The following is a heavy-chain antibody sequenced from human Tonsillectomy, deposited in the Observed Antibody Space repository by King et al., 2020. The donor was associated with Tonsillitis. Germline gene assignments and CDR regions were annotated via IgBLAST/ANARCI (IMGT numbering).Heavy chain of an antibody. D-gene: IGHD5-12*01. V-gene: IGHV1-18*01. CDR3: ARTKDVVAPIFYFDY. CDR2: ISTYNGHT. Sequence: QLVQSGAEVKKPGASVKVSCKASGYIFTSYGLSWVRQAPGQGLEWMGWISTYNGHTNYAQKLQGRVIMTTDTSSSTAYLELRTLRSDDTAVYYCARTKDVVAPIFYFDYWGQGTLVTVSS. J-gene: IGHJ4*02. CDR1: GYIFTSYG.